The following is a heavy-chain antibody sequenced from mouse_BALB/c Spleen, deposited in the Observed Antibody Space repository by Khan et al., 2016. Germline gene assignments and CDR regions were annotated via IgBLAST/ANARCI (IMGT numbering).Heavy chain of an antibody. CDR1: GYSITSDYA. V-gene: IGHV3-2*02. Sequence: VQLKESGPGLVKPSQSLSLTCTVTGYSITSDYAWNWIRQFPGDKLEWMGYISYSGSTSYNPSLKSRISLTRDTSKTQFFLQFNSVTTEDTATDYCARGMIATFDYWGQGTTLTVSS. J-gene: IGHJ2*01. D-gene: IGHD2-4*01. CDR2: ISYSGST. CDR3: ARGMIATFDY.